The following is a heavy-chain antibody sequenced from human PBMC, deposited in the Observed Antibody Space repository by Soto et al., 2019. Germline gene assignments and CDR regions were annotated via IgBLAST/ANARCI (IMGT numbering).Heavy chain of an antibody. Sequence: SPRLSFAASGFTFSSYGMPRVPQAPGKGLEWVELLSYDGSNKYYADSVKGRFTISRDNSKNTLSLQVSSLRPEDTAVYYCAKDRDSSGWFSGYYYGVDVWGQGTTVTVSS. D-gene: IGHD6-19*01. J-gene: IGHJ6*02. CDR2: LSYDGSNK. CDR3: AKDRDSSGWFSGYYYGVDV. CDR1: GFTFSSYG. V-gene: IGHV3-30*18.